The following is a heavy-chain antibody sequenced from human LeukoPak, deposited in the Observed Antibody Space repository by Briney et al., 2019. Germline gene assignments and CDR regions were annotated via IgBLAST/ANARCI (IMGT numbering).Heavy chain of an antibody. CDR1: GYTLTSYG. D-gene: IGHD3-3*01. V-gene: IGHV1-18*01. Sequence: ASVKVSCKASGYTLTSYGISWVRQAPGQGLEWMGWISAYNGNTNYAQKLQGRVTMTTDTSTSTAYMELRSLRSDDTAVYYCARGYYDFWSGYYNGYYYMDVWGKGTTVTVSS. CDR2: ISAYNGNT. J-gene: IGHJ6*03. CDR3: ARGYYDFWSGYYNGYYYMDV.